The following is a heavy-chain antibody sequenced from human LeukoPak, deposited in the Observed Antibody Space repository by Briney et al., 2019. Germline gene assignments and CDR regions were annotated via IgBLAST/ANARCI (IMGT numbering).Heavy chain of an antibody. CDR2: ISYDGSNK. CDR1: RFTFSSYG. V-gene: IGHV3-30*03. CDR3: ATRMTMVRRVMNWFDP. J-gene: IGHJ5*02. D-gene: IGHD3-10*01. Sequence: GGSLRLSCAACRFTFSSYGMLWVREAPGKVLEGLAVISYDGSNKYYVDSVKGRFIISRDNSKNTLYLQKNSLRAEYTAVYYCATRMTMVRRVMNWFDPWGQGTLVTVSS.